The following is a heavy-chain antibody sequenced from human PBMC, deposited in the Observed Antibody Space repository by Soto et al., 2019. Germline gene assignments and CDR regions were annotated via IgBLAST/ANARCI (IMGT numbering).Heavy chain of an antibody. CDR1: GGTFSSYA. CDR2: IIPIFGTA. Sequence: QVQLVQSGAEVKKPGSSVKVSCKASGGTFSSYAISWVRQAPGQGLEWMGGIIPIFGTANYAQKFQGRVTITADESTSTAYMELSSLRSEDTAVYYCSRGAYGSGSYYNAYWGQGTLVTVSS. J-gene: IGHJ4*02. D-gene: IGHD3-10*01. V-gene: IGHV1-69*01. CDR3: SRGAYGSGSYYNAY.